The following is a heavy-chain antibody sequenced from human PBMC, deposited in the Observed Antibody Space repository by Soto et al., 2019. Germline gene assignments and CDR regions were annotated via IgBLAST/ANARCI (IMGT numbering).Heavy chain of an antibody. D-gene: IGHD4-17*01. CDR2: IHHRGSP. CDR1: VGSPSGYY. CDR3: ARGRSLDYGDYRYYDMDV. V-gene: IGHV4-34*01. Sequence: SETPSLTCAVHVGSPSGYYWSWIRQPPGKGLESIGEIHHRGSPNYNPSLKSRVTISVDTSTNLFSLKLSSVNATHTAVYYSARGRSLDYGDYRYYDMDVWGQVTTGTVSS. J-gene: IGHJ6*02.